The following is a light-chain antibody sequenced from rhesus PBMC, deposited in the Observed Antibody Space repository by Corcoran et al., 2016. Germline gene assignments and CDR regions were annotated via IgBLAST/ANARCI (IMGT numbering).Light chain of an antibody. CDR1: QSLGYSDGQTY. CDR3: MQALRYPWT. Sequence: DIVMIQTPLALPVTRGEPASISCRSSQSLGYSDGQTYLYWYLQKPGQSPQLMIYLVSKRASGVPDKYSCSGSGNDFTLRVSGLEDKNVGIYSCMQALRYPWTFDLGAKVEVE. V-gene: IGKV2-82*03. CDR2: LVS. J-gene: IGKJ1*01.